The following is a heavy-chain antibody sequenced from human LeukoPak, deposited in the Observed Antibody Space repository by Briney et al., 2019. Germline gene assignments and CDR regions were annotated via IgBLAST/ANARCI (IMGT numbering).Heavy chain of an antibody. V-gene: IGHV4-30-4*01. D-gene: IGHD2-2*01. CDR2: IYYSGST. J-gene: IGHJ3*02. Sequence: SQTLSLTCTVSGGSISSGDYYWSWIRQPPGKGLEWIGYIYYSGSTYYNPSLKSRVTISVDTSKNQFSLKLSSVTAADTAVYYCARAKPGLGDIVVVPAGYAFDIWGQGTMVTVSS. CDR3: ARAKPGLGDIVVVPAGYAFDI. CDR1: GGSISSGDYY.